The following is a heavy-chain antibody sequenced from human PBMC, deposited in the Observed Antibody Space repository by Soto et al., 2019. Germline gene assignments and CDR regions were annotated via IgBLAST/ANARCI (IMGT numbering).Heavy chain of an antibody. CDR1: GFTFSSYA. J-gene: IGHJ6*02. CDR2: ISGSGGST. V-gene: IGHV3-23*01. Sequence: EVQLLESGGGLVQPGGSLRLSCAASGFTFSSYAMSWVRQAPGKGLEWVSVISGSGGSTYYADSVRGRFTISRENSKNTLYLQMNSLRAEDTAVYYCARAIVDYYSMDVWGRGTAVTVSS. CDR3: ARAIVDYYSMDV. D-gene: IGHD3-16*02.